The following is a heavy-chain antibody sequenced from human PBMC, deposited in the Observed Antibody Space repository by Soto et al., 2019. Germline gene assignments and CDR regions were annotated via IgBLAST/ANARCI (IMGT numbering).Heavy chain of an antibody. CDR2: IWYDGSNK. D-gene: IGHD2-15*01. V-gene: IGHV3-33*01. CDR3: ARDPRYCSGGSCYRFDY. J-gene: IGHJ4*02. Sequence: QVQLVASGGGVVQPGRSLRLSCAASGFTFSSYGMHWVRQAPGKGLEWVAVIWYDGSNKYYADSVKGRFTISRDNSKNTLYLQMNSLRAEDTAVYYCARDPRYCSGGSCYRFDYWGQGTLVTVSS. CDR1: GFTFSSYG.